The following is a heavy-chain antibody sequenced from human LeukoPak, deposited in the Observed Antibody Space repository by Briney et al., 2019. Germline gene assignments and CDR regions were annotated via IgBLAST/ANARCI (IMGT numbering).Heavy chain of an antibody. V-gene: IGHV3-9*01. D-gene: IGHD5-18*01. CDR3: AKVEGYSYGYFDY. Sequence: GGSLRLSCAASGFTFDDYAMHWVRQAPGKGLEWVSGISWNSGNVDYADSVKGRFTISRDNAKNSLYLQMNSLRAEDTALYYCAKVEGYSYGYFDYWGQGTLVTVSS. CDR2: ISWNSGNV. CDR1: GFTFDDYA. J-gene: IGHJ4*02.